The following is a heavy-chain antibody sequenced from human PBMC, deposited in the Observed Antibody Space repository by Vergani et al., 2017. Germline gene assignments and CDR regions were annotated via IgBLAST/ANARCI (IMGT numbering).Heavy chain of an antibody. CDR2: INHSGST. V-gene: IGHV4-34*01. J-gene: IGHJ6*02. D-gene: IGHD4-11*01. CDR3: ARDSKPSYSDYGFVYYYGMDV. CDR1: GGSFSGYY. Sequence: QVQLQQWGAGLLKPSETLSLTCAVYGGSFSGYYWSWIRQPPGKGLEWIGEINHSGSTNYNPSLKSRVTISVDTSKNQFSLKLSSVTAADTAVYYCARDSKPSYSDYGFVYYYGMDVWGQGTTVTVSS.